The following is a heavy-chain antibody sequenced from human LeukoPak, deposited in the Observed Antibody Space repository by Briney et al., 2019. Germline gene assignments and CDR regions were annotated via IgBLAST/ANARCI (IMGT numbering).Heavy chain of an antibody. V-gene: IGHV4-4*07. Sequence: SETLSLTCTVSGGSISSYYWSWIRQPAGKGLEWIGRIYTSGSTNYNPSLKSRVTMSVDTSKNQFSLKLSSVTAADTAVYYCAGYPSNYYDSSGYLSYYFDYWGQGTLVTVSS. CDR2: IYTSGST. CDR3: AGYPSNYYDSSGYLSYYFDY. D-gene: IGHD3-22*01. CDR1: GGSISSYY. J-gene: IGHJ4*02.